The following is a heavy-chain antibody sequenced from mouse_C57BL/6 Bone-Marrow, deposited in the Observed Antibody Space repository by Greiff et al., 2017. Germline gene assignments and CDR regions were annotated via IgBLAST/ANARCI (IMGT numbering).Heavy chain of an antibody. D-gene: IGHD4-1*01. J-gene: IGHJ2*01. CDR1: GYTFTNYW. CDR2: IYPGGGYT. V-gene: IGHV1-63*01. CDR3: ARLTGTFFDY. Sequence: VKLQESGAELVRPGTSVKMSCKASGYTFTNYWIGWAKQRPGHGLEWIGDIYPGGGYTNYNEKFKGKATLTADKSSSTAYMQFSSLTSEDSAIYYCARLTGTFFDYWGQGTTLTVSS.